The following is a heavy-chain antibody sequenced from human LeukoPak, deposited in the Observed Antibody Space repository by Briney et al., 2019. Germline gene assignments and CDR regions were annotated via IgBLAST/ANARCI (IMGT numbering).Heavy chain of an antibody. J-gene: IGHJ4*02. CDR1: GFPFSSYA. V-gene: IGHV3-23*01. CDR3: AKARSLYYYDSSGYFLPIYYFDY. D-gene: IGHD3-22*01. CDR2: ISGSGDDT. Sequence: GGSLRLSCAASGFPFSSYAMSRVRQAPGKGLEWVSGISGSGDDTNYADPVKGRFTISRDNSKNTLYLQMNSLRAEDTAVYYCAKARSLYYYDSSGYFLPIYYFDYWGQGTRVTVSS.